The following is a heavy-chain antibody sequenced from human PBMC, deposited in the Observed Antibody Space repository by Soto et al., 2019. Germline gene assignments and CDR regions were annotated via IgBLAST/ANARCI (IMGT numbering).Heavy chain of an antibody. CDR1: GFTFSTYA. D-gene: IGHD3-16*01. J-gene: IGHJ4*02. V-gene: IGHV3-23*01. CDR2: FSATGFST. CDR3: ARAPRTYDFPYYFDY. Sequence: GGSLRLSCAASGFTFSTYAMGWVRQAPGKGLEWVSVFSATGFSTYNADSVKGRFTISRDNSKDTLYLGMSTLRAEDTAVYYCARAPRTYDFPYYFDYWGQGTLVTVSS.